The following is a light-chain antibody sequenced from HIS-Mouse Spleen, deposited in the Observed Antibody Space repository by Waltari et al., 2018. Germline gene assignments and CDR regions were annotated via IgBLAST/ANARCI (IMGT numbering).Light chain of an antibody. V-gene: IGLV3-27*01. J-gene: IGLJ3*02. CDR1: VLAKQS. Sequence: SYELTQPSSVSVSPGQTARITCPGDVLAKQSARWFQQKPGQAPVLVIYKDSERPSGIPERFSGSSSGTTVTLTISGAQVEDEADYYCYSAADNNLGVFGGGTKLTVL. CDR2: KDS. CDR3: YSAADNNLGV.